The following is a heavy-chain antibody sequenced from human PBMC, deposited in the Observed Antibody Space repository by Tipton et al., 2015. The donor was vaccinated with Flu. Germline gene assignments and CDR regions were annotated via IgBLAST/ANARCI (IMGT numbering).Heavy chain of an antibody. D-gene: IGHD6-19*01. CDR3: ARRVAGNMDGYHYMDV. J-gene: IGHJ6*03. V-gene: IGHV3-33*01. CDR2: IWFDGNKK. CDR1: GFTFSNYG. Sequence: SLRLSCAASGFTFSNYGIHWVRQAPGKGLEWVAVIWFDGNKKYYADSVKGRFTISRDNSKDTLYLQMNSLRVEDTAVYYCARRVAGNMDGYHYMDVWGKGTTVTVSS.